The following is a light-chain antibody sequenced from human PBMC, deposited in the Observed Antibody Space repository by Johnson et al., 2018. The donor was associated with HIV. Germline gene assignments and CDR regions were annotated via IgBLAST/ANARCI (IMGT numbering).Light chain of an antibody. CDR3: GTWDSSLSAGRV. Sequence: QSVLTQPPSVSAAPGQKVTISCSGSSSNIGNNYVSWYQQLPGTAPKLLIYENNKRPSGIPDRFSGSKSGTSATLGITGLQTGDEADYYCGTWDSSLSAGRVFGTGTKVPVL. CDR2: ENN. J-gene: IGLJ1*01. V-gene: IGLV1-51*02. CDR1: SSNIGNNY.